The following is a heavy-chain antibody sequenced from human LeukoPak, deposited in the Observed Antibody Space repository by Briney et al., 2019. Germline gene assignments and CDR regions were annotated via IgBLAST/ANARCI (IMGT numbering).Heavy chain of an antibody. J-gene: IGHJ3*02. CDR3: ARQSGIAVAADDAFDI. D-gene: IGHD6-19*01. CDR1: GASISSNTYY. Sequence: PSETLSLTCTVSGASISSNTYYWGWIRQPPGQGLEWIASIYYSGNTYYNPSLKSRVTISVDTSKNQFSLKLNSMTAADAAVYHCARQSGIAVAADDAFDIWGQGTMVTVSS. V-gene: IGHV4-39*01. CDR2: IYYSGNT.